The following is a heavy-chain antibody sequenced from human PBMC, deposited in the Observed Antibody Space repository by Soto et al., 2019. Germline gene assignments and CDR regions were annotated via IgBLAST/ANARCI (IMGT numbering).Heavy chain of an antibody. CDR2: IYHSGST. J-gene: IGHJ4*02. D-gene: IGHD3-22*01. Sequence: KTSETLSLTCAVSGGSISSGGYSWSWIRQPPGKGLEWIGYIYHSGSTYYNPSLKSRVTISVDRSKNQFSLKLSSVTAADTAVYYCASQGEYYDSSGYYDYWGQGTLVTVSS. CDR3: ASQGEYYDSSGYYDY. V-gene: IGHV4-30-2*01. CDR1: GGSISSGGYS.